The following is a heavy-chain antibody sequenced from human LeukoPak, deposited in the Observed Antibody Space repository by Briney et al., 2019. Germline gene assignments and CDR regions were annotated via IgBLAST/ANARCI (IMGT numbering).Heavy chain of an antibody. CDR3: ARGNEGLAMFSQFDP. V-gene: IGHV3-7*01. Sequence: GGSLRLSCAASGFTFSSYWMSWVRQAPGKGLEWVANIKQDGSEKYYVDSVKGRFTISRDNAKNSLYLQMNSLRAEDTAVYYCARGNEGLAMFSQFDPWGQGTLVTVSS. D-gene: IGHD1-1*01. CDR2: IKQDGSEK. CDR1: GFTFSSYW. J-gene: IGHJ5*02.